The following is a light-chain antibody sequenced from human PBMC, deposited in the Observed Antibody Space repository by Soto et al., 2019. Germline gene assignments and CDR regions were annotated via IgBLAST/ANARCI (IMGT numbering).Light chain of an antibody. J-gene: IGKJ1*01. CDR3: QQYNSYST. CDR1: QSVSGW. CDR2: DAS. Sequence: DIQMTQSPSTLSASVGDTVTVTCLASQSVSGWLAWYQQKPGEAPKLLIYDASTLESGVPSRFSGSGSGTEFTLTISSLQPDDFATYYCQQYNSYSTFGQGTKVDIK. V-gene: IGKV1-5*01.